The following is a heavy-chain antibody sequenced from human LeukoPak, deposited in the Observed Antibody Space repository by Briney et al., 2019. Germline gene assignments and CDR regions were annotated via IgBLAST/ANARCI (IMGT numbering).Heavy chain of an antibody. D-gene: IGHD6-13*01. CDR2: IYYTGST. CDR1: GASISTNFYY. J-gene: IGHJ1*01. CDR3: ARVSEYSSSWYYFQH. Sequence: KPSETLSLTCTVSGASISTNFYYWGWIRQPPGKGLEWIGTIYYTGSTYYNPSLKSRVTISVDTSKNQFSLKLSSVTAADTAVYYCARVSEYSSSWYYFQHWGQGTLVTVSS. V-gene: IGHV4-39*07.